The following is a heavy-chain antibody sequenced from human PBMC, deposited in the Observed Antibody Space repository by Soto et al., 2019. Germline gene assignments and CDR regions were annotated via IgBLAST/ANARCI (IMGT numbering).Heavy chain of an antibody. CDR1: GFTFSSYA. D-gene: IGHD2-21*02. CDR3: ASSGLPFDY. V-gene: IGHV3-64*01. CDR2: ISRNGGST. J-gene: IGHJ4*02. Sequence: EVQLVESGGGLVQPGGSLRLSCAASGFTFSSYAMHWVRQAPGKGLEYVSGISRNGGSTYYANSVKGRFTISRDNSKSPLYLQVGSLRAEDMAVYYCASSGLPFDYWGQGTLVTVSS.